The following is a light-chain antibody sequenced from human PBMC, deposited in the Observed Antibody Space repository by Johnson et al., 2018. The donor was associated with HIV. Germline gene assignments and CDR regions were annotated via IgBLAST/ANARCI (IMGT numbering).Light chain of an antibody. V-gene: IGLV1-51*01. CDR1: SSNIGNNY. Sequence: HSVLTQPPSVSAAPGQKVTISCSGSSSNIGNNYVSWYQQLPGTAPKLLIYDNNKRPSGITDRFSGSKSGTSATLGITGLQTGDEADYYCATWVGSLTIGGVFETGTKVTVL. J-gene: IGLJ1*01. CDR2: DNN. CDR3: ATWVGSLTIGGV.